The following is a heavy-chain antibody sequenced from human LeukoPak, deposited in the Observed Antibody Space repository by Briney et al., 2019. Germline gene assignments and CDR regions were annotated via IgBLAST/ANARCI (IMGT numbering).Heavy chain of an antibody. CDR3: ARAAASTVTTLEYMEV. Sequence: GASVKVSCKASGGTFSRYALSWVRQAPGQGLEWLGGIIPVFGTANYAQKFQGRVTITTDESTSTAYMELSSLRSEDTAVYYCARAAASTVTTLEYMEVWGKGTTVTVSS. V-gene: IGHV1-69*05. D-gene: IGHD4-17*01. CDR1: GGTFSRYA. J-gene: IGHJ6*03. CDR2: IIPVFGTA.